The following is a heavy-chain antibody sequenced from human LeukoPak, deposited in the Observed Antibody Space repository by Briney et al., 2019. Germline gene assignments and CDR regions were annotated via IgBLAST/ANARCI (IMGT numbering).Heavy chain of an antibody. V-gene: IGHV3-23*01. J-gene: IGHJ4*02. CDR1: GFTFSNYA. CDR3: ARYCSGTCYSGFQY. D-gene: IGHD2-2*01. Sequence: GGSLRLSCAASGFTFSNYAMSWVRQAPGKGLEWVSTIRGSGGNTYYADSVKGRFTISRDTSKNTLYLQVNSLRAEDTALYYCARYCSGTCYSGFQYWGQGTLVTVSS. CDR2: IRGSGGNT.